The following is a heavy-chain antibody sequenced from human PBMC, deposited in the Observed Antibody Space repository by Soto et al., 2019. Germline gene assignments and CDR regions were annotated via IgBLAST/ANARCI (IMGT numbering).Heavy chain of an antibody. J-gene: IGHJ4*02. Sequence: QVQLQESGPGLVKPSQTLSLTCTVSGGSISSGGYYWSWIRQHPGKGLEWIGYIYYSGSTYYNPSLKSRVIISGDTSKKQFSLKLSSVTAADTAVYYCARYYYYDSSGYHYYFDYWGQGTLVTVSS. CDR3: ARYYYYDSSGYHYYFDY. CDR1: GGSISSGGYY. CDR2: IYYSGST. D-gene: IGHD3-22*01. V-gene: IGHV4-31*03.